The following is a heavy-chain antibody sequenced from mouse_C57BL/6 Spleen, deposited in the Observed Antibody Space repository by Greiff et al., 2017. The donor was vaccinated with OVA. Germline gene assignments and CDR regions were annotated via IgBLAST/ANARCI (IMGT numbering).Heavy chain of an antibody. D-gene: IGHD1-1*01. V-gene: IGHV1-72*01. CDR3: AKDYGSSYGYFDV. CDR2: IDPNSGGT. J-gene: IGHJ1*03. CDR1: GYTFTSYW. Sequence: VQLQQPGAELVKPGASVKLSCKASGYTFTSYWMHWVKQRPGRGLEWIGRIDPNSGGTKYNEKFKSKATLTVDKPSSTAYMQLSSLTSEDSAVYYGAKDYGSSYGYFDVWGTGTTVTVSS.